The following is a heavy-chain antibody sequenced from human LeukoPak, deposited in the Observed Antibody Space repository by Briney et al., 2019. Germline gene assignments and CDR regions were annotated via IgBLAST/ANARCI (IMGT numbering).Heavy chain of an antibody. D-gene: IGHD6-25*01. Sequence: SETLSLTCTVSGGPISSYYWSWIRQPPGKGLEWIGYIYYSGSTNYNPSLKSRVTISVDTSKNQFSLKLSSVTAADTAVYYCARGEKLSIAAGSWFDPWGQGTLVTVSS. CDR3: ARGEKLSIAAGSWFDP. CDR2: IYYSGST. CDR1: GGPISSYY. V-gene: IGHV4-59*12. J-gene: IGHJ5*02.